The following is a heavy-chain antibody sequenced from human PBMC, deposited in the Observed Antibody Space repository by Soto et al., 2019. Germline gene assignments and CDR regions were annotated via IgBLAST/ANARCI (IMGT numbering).Heavy chain of an antibody. CDR2: ISSSSSYI. J-gene: IGHJ6*02. Sequence: GGSLRLSCAASGFTFSSYIMNWVRQAPGKGLEWVSSISSSSSYIYYADSVKGRFTISRDNAKNSLYLQMNSLRAEDTAVYYCARSPEGQDYYYGMDVWGQGTTVTVSS. V-gene: IGHV3-21*01. CDR1: GFTFSSYI. CDR3: ARSPEGQDYYYGMDV.